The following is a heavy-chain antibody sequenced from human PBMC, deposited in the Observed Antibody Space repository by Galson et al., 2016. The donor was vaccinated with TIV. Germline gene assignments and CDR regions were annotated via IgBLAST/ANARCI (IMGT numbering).Heavy chain of an antibody. J-gene: IGHJ4*02. CDR2: INADSGGT. D-gene: IGHD7-27*01. CDR3: AIVNWVRAFDY. CDR1: GYIFTNYY. V-gene: IGHV1-2*02. Sequence: SVKVSCKASGYIFTNYYIHWVRQAPGQGLEWMGWINADSGGTIYAQKFQGRVAMTRDKSINTAYLELSGMKSDDTAVYYCAIVNWVRAFDYWGQGALVTVSS.